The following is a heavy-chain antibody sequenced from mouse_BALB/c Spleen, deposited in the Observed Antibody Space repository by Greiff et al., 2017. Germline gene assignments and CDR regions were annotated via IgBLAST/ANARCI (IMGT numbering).Heavy chain of an antibody. J-gene: IGHJ2*01. CDR1: GFTFSSYA. CDR3: ARGDGYYYGSSYGFDY. D-gene: IGHD1-1*01. CDR2: ISSGGSYT. V-gene: IGHV5-9-4*01. Sequence: EVHLVESGGGLVKPGGSLKLSCAASGFTFSSYAMSWVRQSPEKRLEWVAEISSGGSYTYYPDTVTGRFTISRDNAKNTLYLEMSSLRSEDTAMYYCARGDGYYYGSSYGFDYWGQGTTLTVSS.